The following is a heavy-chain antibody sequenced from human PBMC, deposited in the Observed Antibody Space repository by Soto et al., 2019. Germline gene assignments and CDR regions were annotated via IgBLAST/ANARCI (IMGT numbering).Heavy chain of an antibody. D-gene: IGHD1-26*01. CDR1: GFTFNTDG. V-gene: IGHV3-30*03. CDR3: ARSPQPTRGIHWYFDL. Sequence: QVRLVESGGGVVQPGRSLGLSCAASGFTFNTDGMHWVRQAPGKGLEWVAAISYDGINKYYVDSVKGRFTISRDNSKNTLYVQMNSLRAEDTALYYCARSPQPTRGIHWYFDLWGRGILVTVSS. J-gene: IGHJ2*01. CDR2: ISYDGINK.